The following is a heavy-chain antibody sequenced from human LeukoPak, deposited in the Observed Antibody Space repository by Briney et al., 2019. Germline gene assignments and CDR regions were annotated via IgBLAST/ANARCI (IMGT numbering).Heavy chain of an antibody. Sequence: GGSLRLSCAASGFSCSSYGMDWVRQPPGKGLEWVSFIRFDGSKKYYADSVKGRFTISRDNSKNTLYLQMNSLRAEDTAVYYCAGLITMIVGVGEDYWGQGTLVTLSS. CDR2: IRFDGSKK. CDR3: AGLITMIVGVGEDY. CDR1: GFSCSSYG. V-gene: IGHV3-30*02. J-gene: IGHJ4*02. D-gene: IGHD3-22*01.